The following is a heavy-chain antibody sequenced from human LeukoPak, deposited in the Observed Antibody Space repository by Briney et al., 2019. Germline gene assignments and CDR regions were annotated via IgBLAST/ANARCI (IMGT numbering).Heavy chain of an antibody. J-gene: IGHJ5*02. V-gene: IGHV4-59*08. CDR2: IYYSGRT. CDR3: ARRYCSGGSCYSGGNWFDP. CDR1: GGSISSYY. D-gene: IGHD2-15*01. Sequence: PSETLSLTCTVSGGSISSYYWSWIRQPPGKGLEWIGYIYYSGRTKYNPSLKSRVTISVDTSKNQFSLKLSSVTAADTAVYYCARRYCSGGSCYSGGNWFDPWGQGTLVTVSS.